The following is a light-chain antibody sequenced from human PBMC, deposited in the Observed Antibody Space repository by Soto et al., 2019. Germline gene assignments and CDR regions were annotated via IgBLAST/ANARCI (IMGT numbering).Light chain of an antibody. V-gene: IGKV3-20*01. J-gene: IGKJ4*01. Sequence: EIALTQSPGTLSLSPGERATLSCRASQSVSSSYVAWYQQKPGQAPRLLIYGASIRTTGIPDRFSGSGCGTDFTLTISRLEDEDVAVYYCQQYGSSPSFGGGTKVEIK. CDR2: GAS. CDR1: QSVSSSY. CDR3: QQYGSSPS.